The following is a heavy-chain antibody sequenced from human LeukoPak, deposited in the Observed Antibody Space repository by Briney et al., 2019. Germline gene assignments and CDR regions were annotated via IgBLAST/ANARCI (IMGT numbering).Heavy chain of an antibody. Sequence: SETLSLTCTVSGGSISSYYWSWIRQPPGKGLEWIGYIYYSGSTNYNPSLKSRVTISVDTSKNQLSLKLSSVTAADTAVYYCAGRQGYCSSTSCSNWFDPWGQGTLVTVSS. CDR3: AGRQGYCSSTSCSNWFDP. CDR1: GGSISSYY. D-gene: IGHD2-2*01. J-gene: IGHJ5*02. CDR2: IYYSGST. V-gene: IGHV4-59*01.